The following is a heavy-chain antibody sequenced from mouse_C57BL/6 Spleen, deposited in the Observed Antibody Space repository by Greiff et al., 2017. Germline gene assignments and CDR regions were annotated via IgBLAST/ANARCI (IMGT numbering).Heavy chain of an antibody. D-gene: IGHD1-1*01. V-gene: IGHV14-4*01. Sequence: DVQLQESGAELVRPGASVKLSCTASGFNIKDDYMPWVKQRPEQGLEWIGWIDPENGDTEYASKFQGKATITADTSSNTAYLQLSSLTSEDTAVYYCTSTVVATRYFDVWGTGTTVTVSS. CDR1: GFNIKDDY. CDR3: TSTVVATRYFDV. J-gene: IGHJ1*03. CDR2: IDPENGDT.